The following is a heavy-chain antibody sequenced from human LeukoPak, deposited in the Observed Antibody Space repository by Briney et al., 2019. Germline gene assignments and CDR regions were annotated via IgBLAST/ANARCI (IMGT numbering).Heavy chain of an antibody. J-gene: IGHJ6*03. CDR3: ARGRATPSRLFFDYYFMDV. D-gene: IGHD4-23*01. V-gene: IGHV4-34*01. CDR2: INHSGST. CDR1: GGSFSGYY. Sequence: SETLSLTCAVYGGSFSGYYWSWIRQPPGKGLEWIGEINHSGSTNYNPSLKSRVTISVDTSKNQFSLKLSSVTAADTAVYYCARGRATPSRLFFDYYFMDVWGPGTPVTVSS.